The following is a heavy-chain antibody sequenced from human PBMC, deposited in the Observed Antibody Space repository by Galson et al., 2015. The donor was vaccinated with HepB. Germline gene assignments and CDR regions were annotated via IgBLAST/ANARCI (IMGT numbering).Heavy chain of an antibody. CDR2: INHSGST. V-gene: IGHV4-34*01. J-gene: IGHJ4*02. D-gene: IGHD3-10*01. CDR1: GGSFSGYY. CDR3: ARLDRHYYGSGSYYNSY. Sequence: SLTCAVYGGSFSGYYWSWIRQPPGKGLEWIGEINHSGSTNYNPSLKSRVTISVDTSKNQFSLKLSSVTAADTAVYYCARLDRHYYGSGSYYNSYWGQGTLVTVSS.